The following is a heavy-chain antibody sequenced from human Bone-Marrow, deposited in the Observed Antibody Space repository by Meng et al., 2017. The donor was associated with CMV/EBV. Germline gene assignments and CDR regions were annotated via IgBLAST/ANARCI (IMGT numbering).Heavy chain of an antibody. D-gene: IGHD1-26*01. Sequence: ASVKVSCKASGYTFTGYYMHWVRQAPGQGLEWMGWINPNSGGTNYAQKFQGRVTMTRDTSISTAYMELSRLRSDDTAVYYCARRSIVGATINYWGQGTLVTGSS. CDR2: INPNSGGT. J-gene: IGHJ4*02. CDR3: ARRSIVGATINY. CDR1: GYTFTGYY. V-gene: IGHV1-2*02.